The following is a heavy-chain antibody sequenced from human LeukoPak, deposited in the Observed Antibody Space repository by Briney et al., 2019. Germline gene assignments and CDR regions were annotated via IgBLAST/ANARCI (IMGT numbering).Heavy chain of an antibody. J-gene: IGHJ4*02. D-gene: IGHD1-26*01. CDR2: IYTSGST. Sequence: SETLSLTYTVSGGSISSYYWSWIRQPAGKGLEGIGRIYTSGSTNYNASLKSRVSMSVDTSKNQFSLKLSSVTAADTAVFYCAREDSGSYREFDYWGQGTLVTFSS. CDR1: GGSISSYY. CDR3: AREDSGSYREFDY. V-gene: IGHV4-4*07.